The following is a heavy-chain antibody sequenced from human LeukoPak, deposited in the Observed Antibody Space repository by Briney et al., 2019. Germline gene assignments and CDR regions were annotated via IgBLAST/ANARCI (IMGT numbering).Heavy chain of an antibody. Sequence: GGSLRLSCAASGFTFSSSAMNWVRQAPGKGLYWVSAISGSGTGTYYADSVKGRFTISRDNYKNTLYLQMNSLRAEDTAVYYCAKEGGTGTRFDYWGQGTLVTVSS. V-gene: IGHV3-23*01. D-gene: IGHD1-7*01. CDR3: AKEGGTGTRFDY. CDR1: GFTFSSSA. J-gene: IGHJ4*02. CDR2: ISGSGTGT.